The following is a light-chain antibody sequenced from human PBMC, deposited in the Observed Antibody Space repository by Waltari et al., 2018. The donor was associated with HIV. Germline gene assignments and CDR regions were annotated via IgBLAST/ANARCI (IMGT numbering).Light chain of an antibody. Sequence: IVMTQSPATLSVSPGERVTLSCRASQSIGDNLAWYQQKSGQSPRLLVYGSSIRAAGVPARFNGGGSGTAFTLSISGLQSEDFAVYYCQQYSQWPPLTFGGGTRVEI. CDR1: QSIGDN. V-gene: IGKV3-15*01. CDR3: QQYSQWPPLT. J-gene: IGKJ4*01. CDR2: GSS.